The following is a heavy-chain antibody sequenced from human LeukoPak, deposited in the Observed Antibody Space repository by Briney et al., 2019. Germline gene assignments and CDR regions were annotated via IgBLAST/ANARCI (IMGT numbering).Heavy chain of an antibody. CDR2: INHSGST. D-gene: IGHD1-26*01. Sequence: PSETLSLTCAVYGGSFSGYYWSWIRQPPGKGLEWIGEINHSGSTNYNPSLKSRVTISVDTSKNQFSLKLSSVTAADTAVYYCARGHRRLSIVGATTPFDYWGQGTLVSVSS. V-gene: IGHV4-34*01. CDR1: GGSFSGYY. CDR3: ARGHRRLSIVGATTPFDY. J-gene: IGHJ4*02.